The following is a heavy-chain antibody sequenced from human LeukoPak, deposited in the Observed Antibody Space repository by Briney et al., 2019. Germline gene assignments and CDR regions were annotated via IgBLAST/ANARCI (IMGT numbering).Heavy chain of an antibody. CDR1: GFTFSSYA. CDR2: VSGSGGST. D-gene: IGHD3-3*01. J-gene: IGHJ4*02. Sequence: PGGSLRLSCAASGFTFSSYAMSWVRQAPGKGLEWVSAVSGSGGSTYYTDSVKGRFTISRDNSKNTLHLQMNSLRAEDTAVYYCVKLYYDFWSGYSGFYFDYWGQGTLVTVSS. V-gene: IGHV3-23*01. CDR3: VKLYYDFWSGYSGFYFDY.